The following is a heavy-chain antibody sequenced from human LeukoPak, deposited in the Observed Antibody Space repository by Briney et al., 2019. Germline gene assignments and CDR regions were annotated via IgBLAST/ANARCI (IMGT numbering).Heavy chain of an antibody. CDR1: GFTFSDYW. Sequence: GGSLRLSCAASGFTFSDYWMSWMRQAPGKGLEWVAVIWYDGSNKYYADSVKGRFTISRDNSKNTLYLQMNSLRAEDTAVYYCAMAAAGNFDYWGQGTLVTVSS. D-gene: IGHD6-13*01. J-gene: IGHJ4*02. CDR3: AMAAAGNFDY. CDR2: IWYDGSNK. V-gene: IGHV3-33*08.